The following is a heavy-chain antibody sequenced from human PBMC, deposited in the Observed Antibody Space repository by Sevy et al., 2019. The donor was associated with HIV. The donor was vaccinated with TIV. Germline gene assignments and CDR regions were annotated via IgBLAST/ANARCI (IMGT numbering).Heavy chain of an antibody. CDR3: ARLDYYDSSGYPSYYYGMDV. V-gene: IGHV5-51*01. CDR1: GYSFTSYW. Sequence: GESLKISCKGSGYSFTSYWIGWVRQMPGKGLEWMGIIYPGDSDTRYSPSFQGQVTISADKSISTAYLQWSSLKASDTAMYYCARLDYYDSSGYPSYYYGMDVWGQRTTVTVSS. D-gene: IGHD3-22*01. CDR2: IYPGDSDT. J-gene: IGHJ6*02.